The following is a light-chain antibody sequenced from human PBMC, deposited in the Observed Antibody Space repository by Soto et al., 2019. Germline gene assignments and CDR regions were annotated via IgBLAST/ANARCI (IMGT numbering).Light chain of an antibody. Sequence: QSALTQPRSVSGSPGQSVTISCTGTSNDVGGYNYVSWYQHHPGRAPKLIIYDVTQRPSGIPDRFSGSKSGNTASLTISGLQAVDEADYHCCSYAATYFYVFGTGTKVTVL. J-gene: IGLJ1*01. V-gene: IGLV2-11*01. CDR1: SNDVGGYNY. CDR3: CSYAATYFYV. CDR2: DVT.